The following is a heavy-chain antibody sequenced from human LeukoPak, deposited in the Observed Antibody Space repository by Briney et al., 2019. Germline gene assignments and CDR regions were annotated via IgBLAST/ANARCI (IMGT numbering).Heavy chain of an antibody. D-gene: IGHD2-2*01. CDR2: ISSSSSFI. V-gene: IGHV3-21*01. Sequence: PGGSLRLSCAASGFTFSRYSMNWVRQAPGKGLEWLSSISSSSSFIYYADSVKGRFTISRDNANNSLYLQMNSLRAEDTAVYYCAIDPPLGYCSSSSCPHLYFWGQGNLVTVSS. CDR3: AIDPPLGYCSSSSCPHLYF. CDR1: GFTFSRYS. J-gene: IGHJ4*02.